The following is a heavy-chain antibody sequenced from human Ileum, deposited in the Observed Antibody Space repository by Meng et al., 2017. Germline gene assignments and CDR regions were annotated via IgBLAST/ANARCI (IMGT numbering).Heavy chain of an antibody. V-gene: IGHV1-18*01. CDR1: GYIFTRYG. CDR3: ARDTVGTTLGDY. CDR2: ISAYSGNT. D-gene: IGHD4-23*01. J-gene: IGHJ4*02. Sequence: QGQLVQSGAEVKKPGASAKVSCKASGYIFTRYGIGWVRQAPGQGLEWMGWISAYSGNTKYAQKLQGRVTMTTDTSTSTAYMELRNLRSDDTAVYYCARDTVGTTLGDYWGQGTLVTVSS.